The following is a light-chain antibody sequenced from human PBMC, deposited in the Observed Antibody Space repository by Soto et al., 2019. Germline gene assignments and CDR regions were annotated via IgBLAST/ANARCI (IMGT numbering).Light chain of an antibody. CDR3: AAWDDNLSGLYV. V-gene: IGLV1-47*01. CDR1: ASTIGRNY. CDR2: RNS. Sequence: QSVRTQSPSASGTPGQRFTISCSGSASTIGRNYVYWYQQLPGTAPKLLIYRNSQRPSGVPDRFSGSKSGTSASLAISGLRSEDEADYYCAAWDDNLSGLYVFGAGTKVTV. J-gene: IGLJ1*01.